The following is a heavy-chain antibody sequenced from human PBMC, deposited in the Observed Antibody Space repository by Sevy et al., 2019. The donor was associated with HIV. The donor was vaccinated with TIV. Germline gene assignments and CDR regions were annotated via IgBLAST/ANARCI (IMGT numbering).Heavy chain of an antibody. Sequence: GESLKISCKGSGYSFRSYWIGWVRQMPGKGLEWMGIIYPGDSDTRYSPSFQGQVTISADKSINTAYLQSSSLKASDIAMYYCARTGISSSTPDYFDFWGQGTLVTVSS. V-gene: IGHV5-51*01. J-gene: IGHJ4*02. CDR1: GYSFRSYW. CDR3: ARTGISSSTPDYFDF. CDR2: IYPGDSDT. D-gene: IGHD6-6*01.